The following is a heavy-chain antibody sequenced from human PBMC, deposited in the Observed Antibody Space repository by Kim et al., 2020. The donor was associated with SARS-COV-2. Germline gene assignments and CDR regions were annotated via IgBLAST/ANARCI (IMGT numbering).Heavy chain of an antibody. CDR1: GFTFSSYT. CDR2: ISSKGGST. V-gene: IGHV3-64D*09. D-gene: IGHD2-2*01. CDR3: VKGYV. Sequence: GGSLRLSCSASGFTFSSYTMHWVRQAPGKGLEYLSAISSKGGSTYYADSVKGRFTISRDNSKNTLYLQMSSLRAEDTAVYYCVKGYVWGQGTLVTVSS. J-gene: IGHJ4*02.